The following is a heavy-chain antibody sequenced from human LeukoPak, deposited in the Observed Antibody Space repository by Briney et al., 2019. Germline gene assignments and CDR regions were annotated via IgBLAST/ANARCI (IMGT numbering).Heavy chain of an antibody. J-gene: IGHJ3*02. D-gene: IGHD1-26*01. V-gene: IGHV3-74*01. CDR3: ARGGSPTEALGDAFEM. CDR2: INDDGSST. CDR1: GFTFSSYW. Sequence: PGGSLRLSCAASGFTFSSYWMHWVRQAPGKGLVWVSRINDDGSSTSSADSVKGRFTISRDNAKNTLYLQMNSLRAEDTALYYCARGGSPTEALGDAFEMWGQGTMVTVSS.